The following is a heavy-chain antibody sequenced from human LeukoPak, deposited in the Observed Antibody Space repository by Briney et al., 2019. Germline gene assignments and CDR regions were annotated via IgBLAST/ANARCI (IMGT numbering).Heavy chain of an antibody. V-gene: IGHV3-23*01. CDR2: ISGGGGDI. D-gene: IGHD3-9*01. J-gene: IGHJ4*02. CDR1: GFTFSSYS. Sequence: GGSLRLSCAASGFTFSSYSMNWVRQAPGKGLEWVSTISGGGGDIYYADSVKGRFTISRDNSKNTLYLQMNSLRAEDTAVYYCAKDTGAYYDILTGYYPFDYWGQGTLVTFSS. CDR3: AKDTGAYYDILTGYYPFDY.